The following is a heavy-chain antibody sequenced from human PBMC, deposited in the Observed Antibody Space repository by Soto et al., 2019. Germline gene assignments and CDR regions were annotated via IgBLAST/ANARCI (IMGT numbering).Heavy chain of an antibody. CDR3: CRVKRFGELLWDIDN. CDR2: INPTASRT. J-gene: IGHJ4*02. D-gene: IGHD3-10*01. Sequence: VQLVQSGSEVQKPGASVKVSCRASGDSFTTSYLHWVRQAPGQGLEWLGMINPTASRTAYAQRLQGRLTVTRDASTSTVYMEMSSLTPEDTAVYYCCRVKRFGELLWDIDNWGQGTLVIGSS. CDR1: GDSFTTSY. V-gene: IGHV1-46*03.